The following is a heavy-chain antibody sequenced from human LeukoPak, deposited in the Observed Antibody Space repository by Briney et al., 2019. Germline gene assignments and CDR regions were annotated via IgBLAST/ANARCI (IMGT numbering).Heavy chain of an antibody. CDR2: IRYDGSNK. V-gene: IGHV3-30*02. D-gene: IGHD1-26*01. J-gene: IGHJ4*02. CDR1: GFTFSSYG. CDR3: AKDRGYSGSYYTFDY. Sequence: GGSLRLSCAASGFTFSSYGMHWVRQAPGKGLEWVAFIRYDGSNKYYADSVKGRFTISRDNSKNTLYLQMNSLRAEDTAVYYCAKDRGYSGSYYTFDYWGQGTLVTVSS.